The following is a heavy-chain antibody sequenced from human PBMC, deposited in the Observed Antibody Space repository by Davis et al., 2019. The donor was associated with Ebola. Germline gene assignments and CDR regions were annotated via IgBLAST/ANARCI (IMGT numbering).Heavy chain of an antibody. CDR3: ASWVGGSYYYYYGMDV. CDR1: GGTFSSYA. D-gene: IGHD1-26*01. J-gene: IGHJ6*02. CDR2: IIPIFGTA. V-gene: IGHV1-69*06. Sequence: SVKVSCKASGGTFSSYAISWVRQAPGQGLEWMGGIIPIFGTANYAQKFQGRVTITADKSTSTAYMELSSLRSEDTAVYYCASWVGGSYYYYYGMDVWGQGTTVTVSS.